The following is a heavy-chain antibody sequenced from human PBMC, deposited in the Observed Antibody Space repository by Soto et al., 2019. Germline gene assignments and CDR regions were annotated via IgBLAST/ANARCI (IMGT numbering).Heavy chain of an antibody. J-gene: IGHJ4*02. V-gene: IGHV3-30-3*01. Sequence: QVQLVESGGGVVQPGRSLTIFCTASGFTFKHNAMHWIRQAPAKGLEWVADISYDGSTKNYADSVKGRFTISRDNSKNTLSLQMSALKGEDTATYYCAREGIAESGPNYYDFRGQGTLVAVSS. CDR2: ISYDGSTK. CDR1: GFTFKHNA. D-gene: IGHD6-13*01. CDR3: AREGIAESGPNYYDF.